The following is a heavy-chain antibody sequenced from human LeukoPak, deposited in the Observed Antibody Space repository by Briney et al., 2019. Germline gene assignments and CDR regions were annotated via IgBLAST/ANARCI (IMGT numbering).Heavy chain of an antibody. J-gene: IGHJ6*03. D-gene: IGHD3-22*01. CDR3: ARVAPQSPYYYVSSGYIPIGYYYYYYMDV. CDR1: GFTFSSYS. CDR2: ISSSSSYI. Sequence: GGSLRLPCAASGFTFSSYSMNWVRQAPGKGLEWVSSISSSSSYIYYADSVKGRFTISRDNAKNSLYLQMNSLRAEDTAVYYCARVAPQSPYYYVSSGYIPIGYYYYYYMDVWGKGTTVTVSS. V-gene: IGHV3-21*01.